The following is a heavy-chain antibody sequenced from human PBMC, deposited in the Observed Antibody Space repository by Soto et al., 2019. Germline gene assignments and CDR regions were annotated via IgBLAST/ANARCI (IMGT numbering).Heavy chain of an antibody. CDR2: INHSGST. CDR1: GGSFSGYY. V-gene: IGHV4-34*01. J-gene: IGHJ6*02. D-gene: IGHD6-13*01. Sequence: PSETLSLTRAVYGGSFSGYYWSWIRQPPGKGLEWIGEINHSGSTNYNPSLKSRVTISVDTSKNQFSLKLSSVTAADTAVYYCARHLVPSSSWYIYYYYGMDVWGQGTTVTVSS. CDR3: ARHLVPSSSWYIYYYYGMDV.